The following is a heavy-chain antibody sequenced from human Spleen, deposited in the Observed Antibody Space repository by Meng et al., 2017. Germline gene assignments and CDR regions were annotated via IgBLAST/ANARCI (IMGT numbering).Heavy chain of an antibody. CDR2: INHSGST. J-gene: IGHJ5*02. D-gene: IGHD3-10*01. CDR1: GGPFSGYD. CDR3: ARAGFGELYNWFDP. V-gene: IGHV4-34*01. Sequence: VPVQQGGAGVFKASGTLSRTCAVYGGPFSGYDWRWIRQPPGKGLEWIGEINHSGSTNYNPSLKSRVTISVDTSKNQFSLKLSSVTAADTAVYYCARAGFGELYNWFDPWGQGTLVTVSS.